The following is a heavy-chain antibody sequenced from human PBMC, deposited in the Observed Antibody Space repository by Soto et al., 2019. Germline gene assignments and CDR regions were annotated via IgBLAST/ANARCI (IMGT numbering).Heavy chain of an antibody. D-gene: IGHD2-15*01. V-gene: IGHV3-21*01. CDR3: ASLESDSYYFDY. Sequence: VQLVESGGGLVKPGGSLRLSCAASGFTFSSYSMNWVRQAPGKGLEWVSSISSSSSYIYYADSVKGRFTISRDNAKNSLYLQMNSLRAEDTAVYYCASLESDSYYFDYWGQGTLVTVSS. CDR2: ISSSSSYI. CDR1: GFTFSSYS. J-gene: IGHJ4*02.